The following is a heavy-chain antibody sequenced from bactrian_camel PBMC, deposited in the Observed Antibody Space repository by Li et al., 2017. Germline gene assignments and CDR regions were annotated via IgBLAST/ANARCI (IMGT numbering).Heavy chain of an antibody. Sequence: HVQLVESGGDSVQAGGSLRLSCAASAIGDTYNCMGWFRQAPGKEREGVAMIYMIGGSTYYVDSVEGRFTISKDNAMYTLYLQMNSLKPEDTAMYYCGAARWADCALFLAGEDGPGRVWGQGTQVTVS. D-gene: IGHD3*01. J-gene: IGHJ4*01. CDR2: IYMIGGST. CDR1: AIGDTYNC. V-gene: IGHV3S63*01. CDR3: GAARWADCALFLAGEDGPGRV.